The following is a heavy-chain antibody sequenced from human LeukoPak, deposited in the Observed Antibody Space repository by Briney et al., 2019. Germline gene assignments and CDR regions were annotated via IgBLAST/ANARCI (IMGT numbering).Heavy chain of an antibody. J-gene: IGHJ4*02. V-gene: IGHV3-21*01. CDR3: ARDSPIRHRYFDWLPLPIDY. D-gene: IGHD3-9*01. Sequence: GGSLRLSCAASGFTFSSYSMNWVRQAPGKGLEWVSSISSSSSYIYYADSVKGRFTISRDNAKDSLYLQMNSLRAEDTAVYYCARDSPIRHRYFDWLPLPIDYWGQGTLVTVSS. CDR2: ISSSSSYI. CDR1: GFTFSSYS.